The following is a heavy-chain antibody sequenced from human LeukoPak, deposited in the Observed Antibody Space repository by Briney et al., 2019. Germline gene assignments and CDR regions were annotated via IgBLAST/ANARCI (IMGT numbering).Heavy chain of an antibody. CDR2: IYYSGST. V-gene: IGHV4-31*03. Sequence: SQTLSLTCTVSGGSISSGGYYWSWIRQHPGKGLEWIGYIYYSGSTYYNPSLKSRVTLSVDTSKNQFSLKLSSVTAADTAVYYCARESGVTHYYYGMDVWGKGTTVTVSS. CDR3: ARESGVTHYYYGMDV. J-gene: IGHJ6*04. D-gene: IGHD2-21*02. CDR1: GGSISSGGYY.